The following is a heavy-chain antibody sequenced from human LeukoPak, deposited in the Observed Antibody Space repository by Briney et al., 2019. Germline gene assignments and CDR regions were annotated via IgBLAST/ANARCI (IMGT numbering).Heavy chain of an antibody. V-gene: IGHV3-30*03. J-gene: IGHJ4*02. CDR2: MSYDGSNK. CDR1: GFAFRVYA. Sequence: GGSLRLSCTASGFAFRVYAMSWLRQAPGKGLQWVAVMSYDGSNKNYGDSVKGRFTISRDNSKNTLYLQMNSLRAEDTALYYCARALSGMVDDNWGQGTLVTVSS. D-gene: IGHD2-8*01. CDR3: ARALSGMVDDN.